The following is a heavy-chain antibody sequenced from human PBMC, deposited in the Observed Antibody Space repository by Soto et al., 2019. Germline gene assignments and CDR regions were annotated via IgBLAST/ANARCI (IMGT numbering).Heavy chain of an antibody. Sequence: GGSLRLSCAASGFTFSSYGMHWVRQAPGKGLEWVAVISYDGSNKYYADSVKGRFTISRDNSKNTLYLQMNSLRAEDTAVYYCAKEPMAAADYYYYGMDVWGQGTTVTVSS. D-gene: IGHD6-13*01. V-gene: IGHV3-30*18. CDR1: GFTFSSYG. CDR2: ISYDGSNK. CDR3: AKEPMAAADYYYYGMDV. J-gene: IGHJ6*02.